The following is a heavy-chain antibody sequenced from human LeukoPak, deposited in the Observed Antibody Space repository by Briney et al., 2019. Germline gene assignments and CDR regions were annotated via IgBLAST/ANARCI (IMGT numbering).Heavy chain of an antibody. Sequence: SETLSLTCAVSGGSISSGGYSWSWIRQPPGKGLEWIGYIYHSGSTYYNPSLKSRVTISADRSKNQFSLKLSSVTAADTAVYYCARYCSSTSCYKDAFDIWGQGTMVTVSS. CDR1: GGSISSGGYS. J-gene: IGHJ3*02. CDR3: ARYCSSTSCYKDAFDI. D-gene: IGHD2-2*02. V-gene: IGHV4-30-2*01. CDR2: IYHSGST.